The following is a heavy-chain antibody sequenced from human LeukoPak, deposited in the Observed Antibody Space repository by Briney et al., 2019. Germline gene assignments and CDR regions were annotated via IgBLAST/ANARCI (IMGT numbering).Heavy chain of an antibody. Sequence: PGGSLRLSCAASGFTVSSNYMSWFRQAPGKGLEWVSVIYSGGSTYYADSVKGRFTISRDNSKNTLYLQMNSLRAEDTAVYYCAKRITLAATAYYFDYWGQGTLVTVSS. D-gene: IGHD2-15*01. CDR1: GFTVSSNY. J-gene: IGHJ4*02. V-gene: IGHV3-53*01. CDR3: AKRITLAATAYYFDY. CDR2: IYSGGST.